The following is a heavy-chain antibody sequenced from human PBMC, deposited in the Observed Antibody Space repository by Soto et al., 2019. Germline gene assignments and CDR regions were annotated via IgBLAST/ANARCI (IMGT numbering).Heavy chain of an antibody. CDR1: GFTFSSYW. D-gene: IGHD5-12*01. Sequence: HPGGSLRLSCAASGFTFSSYWMSWVRQAPGKGLEWVANIKEDGSEKYYVDSVKGRFTISRDNSKNTLYLQMGSLRAEDMAVYYCARAADSGYDSRLGMGRPFDIWGQGTMVTV. V-gene: IGHV3-7*01. CDR3: ARAADSGYDSRLGMGRPFDI. J-gene: IGHJ3*02. CDR2: IKEDGSEK.